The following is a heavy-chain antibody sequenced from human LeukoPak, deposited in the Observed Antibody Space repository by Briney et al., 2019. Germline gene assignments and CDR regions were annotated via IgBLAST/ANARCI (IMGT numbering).Heavy chain of an antibody. V-gene: IGHV3-23*01. J-gene: IGHJ4*02. D-gene: IGHD2-15*01. Sequence: GGSLRLSCAASGFTFSTYAMSWVRQIPGKGLEWVSAISGSADGTYYADSVKGRFTISGDNSRNTLYLQMNTLRAEDTAVYFCAKSPVSSCRGSFCYPFDYWGQGNLVTVSS. CDR3: AKSPVSSCRGSFCYPFDY. CDR2: ISGSADGT. CDR1: GFTFSTYA.